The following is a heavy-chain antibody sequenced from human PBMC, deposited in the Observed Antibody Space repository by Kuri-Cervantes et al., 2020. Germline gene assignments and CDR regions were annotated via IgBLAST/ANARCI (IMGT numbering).Heavy chain of an antibody. D-gene: IGHD4-11*01. CDR2: ISGSGGST. Sequence: GDSLKISCAASGFTFSSYAMSWVRQAPGKGLEWVSAISGSGGSTYYADSVKGRFTISRDNSKNTLYLQMNSLRAEDTAVYYCARVPPLGLQPNPYFDYWGQGTLVTISS. V-gene: IGHV3-23*01. CDR3: ARVPPLGLQPNPYFDY. J-gene: IGHJ4*02. CDR1: GFTFSSYA.